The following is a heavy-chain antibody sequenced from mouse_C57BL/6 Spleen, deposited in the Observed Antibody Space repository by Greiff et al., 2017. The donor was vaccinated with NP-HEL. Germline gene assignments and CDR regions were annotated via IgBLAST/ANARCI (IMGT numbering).Heavy chain of an antibody. CDR2: IDPSDSYT. Sequence: VQLQQPGAELVMPGASVKLSCKASGYTFTSYWMHWVKQRPGQGLEWIGEIDPSDSYTNYNQKFKGKSTLTVDKSSSTAYMQLSSLTSEDSAVYYCARKGVDGYYGYFDVWGTGTTVTVSS. V-gene: IGHV1-69*01. D-gene: IGHD2-3*01. CDR3: ARKGVDGYYGYFDV. CDR1: GYTFTSYW. J-gene: IGHJ1*03.